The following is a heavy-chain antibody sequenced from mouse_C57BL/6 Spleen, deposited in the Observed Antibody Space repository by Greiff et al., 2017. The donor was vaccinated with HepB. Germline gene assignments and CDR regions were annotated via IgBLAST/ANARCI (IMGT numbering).Heavy chain of an antibody. V-gene: IGHV14-1*01. J-gene: IGHJ1*03. CDR3: TSYYRNSGYFDV. D-gene: IGHD2-5*01. CDR1: GFNIKDYY. CDR2: IDPEDGDT. Sequence: EVQLQQSGAELVRPGASVQLSCTASGFNIKDYYMHWVKQRPEQGLEWIGRIDPEDGDTEYAPKFQGKATMTADTSSNTAYLQLSSLTSADTAVYYCTSYYRNSGYFDVWGTGTTVTVSS.